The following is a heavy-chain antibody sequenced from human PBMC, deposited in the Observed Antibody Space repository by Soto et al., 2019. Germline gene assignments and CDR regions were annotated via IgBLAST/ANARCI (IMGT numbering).Heavy chain of an antibody. CDR3: ARIDIGTYYSDEYFLDY. J-gene: IGHJ4*02. CDR2: ISSSSSTI. Sequence: GGSLSLSCAVSGVPISSYSMNWIRQAPGKGLEWVSYISSSSSTIYYADSVKGRFTISRDNSKTTLFLQMDSLRAEDTALYYCARIDIGTYYSDEYFLDYWGQGTLVTVSS. CDR1: GVPISSYS. V-gene: IGHV3-48*01. D-gene: IGHD1-26*01.